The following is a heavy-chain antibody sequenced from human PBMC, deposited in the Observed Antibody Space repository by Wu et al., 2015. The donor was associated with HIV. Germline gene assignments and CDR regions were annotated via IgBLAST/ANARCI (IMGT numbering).Heavy chain of an antibody. CDR1: GYTFTDYD. D-gene: IGHD6-13*01. V-gene: IGHV1-18*01. J-gene: IGHJ2*01. CDR3: AREPLAAAGDYWYFDL. Sequence: QEQLVQSETEMKRPGASLKVSCKASGYTFTDYDINWVRQATGQGLEWMGWINPYNGDTNYAQKFQGRVTMTTATSTSTAYMELRSLRSDDTAVYYCAREPLAAAGDYWYFDLWGRGTLVTVSS. CDR2: INPYNGDT.